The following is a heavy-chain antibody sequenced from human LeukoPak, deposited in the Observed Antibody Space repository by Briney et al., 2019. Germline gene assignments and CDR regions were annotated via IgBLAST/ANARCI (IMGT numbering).Heavy chain of an antibody. D-gene: IGHD3-10*01. CDR3: AKAPLLWFGELSEFDY. CDR1: GFTFSSYG. J-gene: IGHJ4*02. CDR2: ISGSGGST. Sequence: PGGSLRLSCAASGFTFSSYGMSWVRQAPGKGLEWVSAISGSGGSTYYADSVKGRFTISRDNSKNTLYLQMNSLRAEDTAVYYCAKAPLLWFGELSEFDYWGQGTLVTVSS. V-gene: IGHV3-23*01.